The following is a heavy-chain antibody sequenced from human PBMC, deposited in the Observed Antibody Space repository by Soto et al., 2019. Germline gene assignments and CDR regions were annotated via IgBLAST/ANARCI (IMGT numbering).Heavy chain of an antibody. J-gene: IGHJ4*02. Sequence: VQLVESGGGVVQPGRSLRLSCAACGFTFSDYAMHWVRQAPGKGLEWVAVVSHDGRNTHYADSVKGRFTISRDSSKKTVSLEMTSLRAEDTAVYYCAKGGRQWLVTSDFNYWGQGALVTVSS. CDR3: AKGGRQWLVTSDFNY. CDR1: GFTFSDYA. D-gene: IGHD6-19*01. CDR2: VSHDGRNT. V-gene: IGHV3-30*18.